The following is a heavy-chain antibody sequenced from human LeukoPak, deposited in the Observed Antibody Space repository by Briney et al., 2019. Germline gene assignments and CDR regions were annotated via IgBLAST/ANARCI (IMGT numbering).Heavy chain of an antibody. CDR2: ISYDGSNK. Sequence: PGGSLRLSCAASGFTFSSYGMHWVRQAPGKGLEWVAVISYDGSNKYYADSVKGRFTISRDNSKDTLYLQMNSLRAEDTAVYYCAKGPRAGQMYYFDYWGQGTLVTVSS. D-gene: IGHD6-19*01. CDR1: GFTFSSYG. CDR3: AKGPRAGQMYYFDY. V-gene: IGHV3-30*18. J-gene: IGHJ4*02.